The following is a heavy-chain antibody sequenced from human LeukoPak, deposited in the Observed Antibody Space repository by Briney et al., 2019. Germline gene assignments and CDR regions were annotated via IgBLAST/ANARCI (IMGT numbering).Heavy chain of an antibody. CDR3: ARDNYYDSSGYFFDY. V-gene: IGHV1-46*01. D-gene: IGHD3-22*01. CDR2: INPSGGST. J-gene: IGHJ4*02. Sequence: GASVKVSCKASGGTFSSYAISWVRQAPGQGLEWMGIINPSGGSTSYAQKFQGRVTMTRDTSTSTVYMELSSLRSEDTAVYYCARDNYYDSSGYFFDYWGQGTLVTVSS. CDR1: GGTFSSYA.